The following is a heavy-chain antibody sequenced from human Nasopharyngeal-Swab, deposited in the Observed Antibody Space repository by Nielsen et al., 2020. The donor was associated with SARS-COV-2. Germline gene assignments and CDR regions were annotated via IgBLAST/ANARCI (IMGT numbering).Heavy chain of an antibody. V-gene: IGHV3-74*01. Sequence: GESLKISCAASGFTFSSYWMHWVRQAPGKGLLWVSRINSDGRTPSYADSVKGRFTISRDNAKNTLYLQMNSLRAEDTAVYYCVRGAGGNYYGVDYWGQGTLVTVSS. D-gene: IGHD1-26*01. CDR1: GFTFSSYW. CDR3: VRGAGGNYYGVDY. CDR2: INSDGRTP. J-gene: IGHJ4*02.